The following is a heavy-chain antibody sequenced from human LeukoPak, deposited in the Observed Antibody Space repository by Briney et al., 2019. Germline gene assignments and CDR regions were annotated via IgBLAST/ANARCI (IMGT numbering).Heavy chain of an antibody. CDR1: GSTFTTYY. V-gene: IGHV1-46*01. D-gene: IGHD4-17*01. CDR2: INPSGGST. Sequence: ASVKVSCKASGSTFTTYYMHWVRQAPGQGLEWLGIINPSGGSTSYAQKFQGRVTMTRDTSTSTVYMELSSLRSEDTAVYYCASAGNYGCFGPWGQGTLVTVSS. CDR3: ASAGNYGCFGP. J-gene: IGHJ5*02.